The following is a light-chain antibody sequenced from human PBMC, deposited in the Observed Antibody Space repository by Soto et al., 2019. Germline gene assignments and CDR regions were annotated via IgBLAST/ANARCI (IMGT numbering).Light chain of an antibody. V-gene: IGKV3-20*01. CDR2: AAS. CDR3: QQYGGSPFT. J-gene: IGKJ3*01. CDR1: QSVSVNS. Sequence: EIVLTQSPGTLSLSPGERATLSCRASQSVSVNSLAWYQQKGGQAPRLLIYAASTGATGVPDRFRGTGSGTDFALTISRLETDDSAVYYCQQYGGSPFTFGPGTKVDIK.